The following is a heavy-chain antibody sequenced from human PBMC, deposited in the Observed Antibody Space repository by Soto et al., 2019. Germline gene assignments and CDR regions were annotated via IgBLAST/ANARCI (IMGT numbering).Heavy chain of an antibody. J-gene: IGHJ4*02. CDR1: GFTFSSYA. D-gene: IGHD1-7*01. CDR3: ARDSGTTVLDY. Sequence: GGSLRLSCAASGFTFSSYATHWVRQAPGKGLEWVAVISYDGSNKYYADSVKGRFTISRDNSKNTLYLQMNSLIAEDTAVYYCARDSGTTVLDYWGQGTLVTVSS. V-gene: IGHV3-30-3*01. CDR2: ISYDGSNK.